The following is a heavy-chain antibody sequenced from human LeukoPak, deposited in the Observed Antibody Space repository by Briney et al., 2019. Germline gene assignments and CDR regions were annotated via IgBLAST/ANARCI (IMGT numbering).Heavy chain of an antibody. D-gene: IGHD6-19*01. CDR3: ARDLKRGYSSGRYSWGTGSSNDF. J-gene: IGHJ4*02. CDR2: ISAYNDNT. CDR1: GYTSTSYG. Sequence: ASVKVSCKASGYTSTSYGISWVRQAPGQGLEWMGWISAYNDNTNYAQKLQGRVTMTTDTSTSTAYMELRSLRSDDTAVYYCARDLKRGYSSGRYSWGTGSSNDFWGQGTLVTVSS. V-gene: IGHV1-18*01.